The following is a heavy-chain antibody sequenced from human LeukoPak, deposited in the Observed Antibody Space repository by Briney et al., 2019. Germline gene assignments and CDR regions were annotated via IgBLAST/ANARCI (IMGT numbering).Heavy chain of an antibody. CDR1: GGSISSSNW. J-gene: IGHJ5*02. Sequence: SETLSLTCAVSGGSISSSNWWSWVRQSPGKGLEWIGEIYHSGSTSYNPSLQSRVTISVDTSKNQFSLKLSSVTAADTAVYYCARVGGLVRGNWFDPWGQGTLVTVSS. V-gene: IGHV4-4*02. CDR2: IYHSGST. D-gene: IGHD3-10*01. CDR3: ARVGGLVRGNWFDP.